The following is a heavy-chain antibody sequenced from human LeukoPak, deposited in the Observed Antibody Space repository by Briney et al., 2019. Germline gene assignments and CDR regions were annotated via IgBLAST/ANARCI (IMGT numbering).Heavy chain of an antibody. V-gene: IGHV3-23*01. CDR2: ISGSGGST. J-gene: IGHJ5*02. D-gene: IGHD6-13*01. CDR3: AKHPTHSSSWPAGCFDP. Sequence: QSGGSLRLSCAASGFTFSSYAMSWVRQAPGKGLEWVSAISGSGGSTYYADSVKGRFTISRDNSKNTLYLQMNSLRAEDTAVYYCAKHPTHSSSWPAGCFDPWGQGTLVTVSS. CDR1: GFTFSSYA.